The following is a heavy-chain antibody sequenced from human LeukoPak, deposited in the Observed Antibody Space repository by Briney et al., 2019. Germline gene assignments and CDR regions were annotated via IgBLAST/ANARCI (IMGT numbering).Heavy chain of an antibody. CDR3: ARGPYYYGSGSYCDY. V-gene: IGHV3-21*04. J-gene: IGHJ4*02. CDR2: ISSSSSYI. CDR1: GFTFSSYS. Sequence: GGSLRLSCAASGFTFSSYSMNWVRQAPGKGLEWVSSISSSSSYIYYADSVKGRFTISRDNAKNSLYLQMNSLRAEDTAVYYCARGPYYYGSGSYCDYWGQGTLVAVSS. D-gene: IGHD3-10*01.